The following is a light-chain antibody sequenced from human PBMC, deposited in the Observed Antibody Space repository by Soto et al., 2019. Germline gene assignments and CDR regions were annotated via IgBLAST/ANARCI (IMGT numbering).Light chain of an antibody. Sequence: EIVMTQSPATLSVSPGERATLSCRASQSVSRSLAWYQQKPGQAPRLLISFASTRATTFPARFSGSGSGTEFPLTISSLQSEDFARYYCQQYSGWPPTFGQGTKVEIK. V-gene: IGKV3-15*01. CDR2: FAS. CDR1: QSVSRS. J-gene: IGKJ1*01. CDR3: QQYSGWPPT.